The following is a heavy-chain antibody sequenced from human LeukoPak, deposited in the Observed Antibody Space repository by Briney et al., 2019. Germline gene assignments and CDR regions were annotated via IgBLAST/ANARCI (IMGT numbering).Heavy chain of an antibody. CDR1: GGSISSSNSY. J-gene: IGHJ2*01. CDR3: ARGAFDL. CDR2: VFYSGSP. V-gene: IGHV4-39*07. Sequence: SETLSLTCTVSGGSISSSNSYWGWIRQPPGQGLEWIGTVFYSGSPYYNPSLTSRVTTSMDTSKNQFSLNLTSVTAADTAVYYCARGAFDLWGRGTLVTVSS.